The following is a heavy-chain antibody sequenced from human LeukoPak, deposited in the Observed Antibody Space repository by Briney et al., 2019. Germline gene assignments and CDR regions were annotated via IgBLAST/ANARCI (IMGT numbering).Heavy chain of an antibody. CDR1: GYSISSGYY. V-gene: IGHV4-38-2*02. Sequence: PSETLSLTCTVSGYSISSGYYWGWIRQPPGKGLEWIGSIYHSGRTYYNPSLKSRVTISVDTSKNQFSLKLSSVTAADTAVYYCASDYLGSYDYWGQGTLVTVSS. D-gene: IGHD2/OR15-2a*01. J-gene: IGHJ4*02. CDR3: ASDYLGSYDY. CDR2: IYHSGRT.